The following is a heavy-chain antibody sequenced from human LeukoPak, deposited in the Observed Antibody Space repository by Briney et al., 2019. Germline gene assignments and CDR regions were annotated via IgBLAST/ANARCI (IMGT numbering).Heavy chain of an antibody. CDR1: GFSFSDYY. CDR2: ISSSSSYK. J-gene: IGHJ4*02. V-gene: IGHV3-11*06. CDR3: ARDQEVATTD. D-gene: IGHD5-12*01. Sequence: GGSLRLSCTAPGFSFSDYYMSWIRQAPGKGLEWGSKISSSSSYKNYADSVKGRFTISRDNAKNSLYLQMNSLRAEDTAVYYCARDQEVATTDWGQGTLVTVSS.